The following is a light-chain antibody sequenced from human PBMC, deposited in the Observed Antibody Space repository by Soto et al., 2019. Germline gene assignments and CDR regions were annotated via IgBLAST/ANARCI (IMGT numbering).Light chain of an antibody. CDR2: EVS. J-gene: IGLJ1*01. CDR1: SSDVGGYNY. Sequence: QSALTQPASVSGSPGQSITISCTGTSSDVGGYNYVSWYQQHPGKAPKLMIYEVSTRPSGVSNRFSGSKSGNTASLTISGLQADDEADYYCSSYTSSSIDYVFGTGTKVTVL. CDR3: SSYTSSSIDYV. V-gene: IGLV2-14*01.